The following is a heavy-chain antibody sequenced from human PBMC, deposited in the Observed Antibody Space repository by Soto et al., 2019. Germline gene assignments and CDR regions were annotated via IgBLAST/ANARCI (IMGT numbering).Heavy chain of an antibody. Sequence: ASVKVSCKASGYTFTSYAMHWVRQAPGQRLEWMGWINAGNGNTKYSQKFQGRVTITGDTSASTAYMELSSLRSEDTAVYYCARSIMITFGEYAFDIWGQGTMVTVSS. V-gene: IGHV1-3*01. D-gene: IGHD3-16*01. J-gene: IGHJ3*02. CDR2: INAGNGNT. CDR3: ARSIMITFGEYAFDI. CDR1: GYTFTSYA.